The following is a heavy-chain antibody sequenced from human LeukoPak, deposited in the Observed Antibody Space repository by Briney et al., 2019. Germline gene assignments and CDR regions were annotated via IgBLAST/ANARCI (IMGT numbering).Heavy chain of an antibody. V-gene: IGHV3-21*01. D-gene: IGHD6-13*01. Sequence: GGSLRLSCAASGFTFSLYSMNWVRQAPGKGLEWVSSISSSSTYIFYADSVKGRFTISRDNAKNSLYLQMNSLRAEDTAVYYCARGGGYSSSWYFDYWGQGTLVTVSS. CDR2: ISSSSTYI. J-gene: IGHJ4*02. CDR3: ARGGGYSSSWYFDY. CDR1: GFTFSLYS.